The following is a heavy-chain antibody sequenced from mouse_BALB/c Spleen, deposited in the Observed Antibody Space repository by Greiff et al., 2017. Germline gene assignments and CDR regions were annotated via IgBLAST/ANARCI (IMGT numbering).Heavy chain of an antibody. CDR2: INPSTGYT. CDR3: AIQLGDY. Sequence: QVQLQQSGAELAKPGASVKMSCKASGYTFTSYWMHWVKQRPGQGLEWIGYINPSTGYTEYNQKFKDKATLTADKSSSTAYMQLSSLTSEDSAVYYCAIQLGDYWGQGTTLTVSS. V-gene: IGHV1-7*01. J-gene: IGHJ2*01. CDR1: GYTFTSYW. D-gene: IGHD3-3*01.